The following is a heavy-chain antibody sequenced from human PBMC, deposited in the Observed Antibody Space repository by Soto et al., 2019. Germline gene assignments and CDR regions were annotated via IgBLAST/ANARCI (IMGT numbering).Heavy chain of an antibody. J-gene: IGHJ6*02. CDR2: IWYDGSNK. CDR3: ARDDNGERYYSGMDV. Sequence: QVQLVESGGGVVQPGRSLRLSCAASGFTFSSYGMHWVRQAPGKGLEWVAVIWYDGSNKYYADSVKGRFTISRDNSKNTLNLQMNRLRAEDTAVYYCARDDNGERYYSGMDVWGQGTTVTVSS. D-gene: IGHD4-17*01. V-gene: IGHV3-33*01. CDR1: GFTFSSYG.